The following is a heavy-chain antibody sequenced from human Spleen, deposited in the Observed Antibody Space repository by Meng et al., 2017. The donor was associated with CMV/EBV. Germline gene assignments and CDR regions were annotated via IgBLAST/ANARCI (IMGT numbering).Heavy chain of an antibody. CDR1: GDSFSNYG. V-gene: IGHV1-69*06. D-gene: IGHD5-12*01. J-gene: IGHJ4*02. Sequence: ASGDSFSNYGINWMRQAPGQGLEWVGGSIPILDTKNYAQQFQGRVTITADKSTNTAYMELTSLRSEDSAMYYCTRGVRYSRSSPSVEQWGQGTLVTVSS. CDR3: TRGVRYSRSSPSVEQ. CDR2: SIPILDTK.